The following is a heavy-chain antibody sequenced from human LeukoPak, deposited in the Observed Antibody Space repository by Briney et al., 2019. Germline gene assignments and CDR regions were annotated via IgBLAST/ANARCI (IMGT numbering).Heavy chain of an antibody. CDR3: ARARRDSGYYKVDY. CDR1: GGSLSGSY. V-gene: IGHV4-34*01. CDR2: INHSGSA. Sequence: PSETLSLTCAVYGGSLSGSYWSWIRQPPGKGLEWIAEINHSGSANYTPSLNSRVTLSIDKSKNHFSLNLNSVTAADTAVYYFARARRDSGYYKVDYWGQGTLVTVSS. J-gene: IGHJ4*02. D-gene: IGHD3-3*01.